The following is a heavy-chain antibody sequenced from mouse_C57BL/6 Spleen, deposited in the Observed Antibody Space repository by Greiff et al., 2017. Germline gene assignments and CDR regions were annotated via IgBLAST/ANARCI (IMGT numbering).Heavy chain of an antibody. Sequence: VHLQQSGPELVKPGASVKISCKASGYSFPSSYIHWVKQRPGQGLEWIGWIYPGSGNTKYNEKFKGKATVTAATSSSTAYMQLSSLTSEESAVYYCARDLLLRAYYAMDYWGQGTSVTVSS. D-gene: IGHD1-1*01. J-gene: IGHJ4*01. CDR3: ARDLLLRAYYAMDY. CDR1: GYSFPSSY. V-gene: IGHV1-66*01. CDR2: IYPGSGNT.